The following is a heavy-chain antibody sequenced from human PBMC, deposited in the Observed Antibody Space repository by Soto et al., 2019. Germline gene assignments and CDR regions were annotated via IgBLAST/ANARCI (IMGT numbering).Heavy chain of an antibody. CDR1: GYTFTQYA. CDR3: ARLPADDRRSSGPSDGTLYYFSYMEV. CDR2: ISPANGRT. Sequence: QAHLLQSGGGVRQPGASVTVSCKASGYTFTQYAIVWVRQAPGQGFERTGWISPANGRTDYGLNLQGALTMTTDASTETAYLQLRSLRPEDTATYFGARLPADDRRSSGPSDGTLYYFSYMEVWG. V-gene: IGHV1-18*01. J-gene: IGHJ6*03. D-gene: IGHD6-6*01.